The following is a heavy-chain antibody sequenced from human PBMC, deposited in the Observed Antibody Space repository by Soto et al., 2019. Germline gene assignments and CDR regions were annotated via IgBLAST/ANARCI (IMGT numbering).Heavy chain of an antibody. CDR1: GWSFSGYY. Sequence: SLTCAVYGWSFSGYYWSWIRQPPGEGLEWIGEINHSGSTNYNPSLKSRVTISVDTSKNQFSLKMSSVTAADTAVYYCARRRFFVYYYYGKDFWGQGPTVTGSS. D-gene: IGHD3-3*01. CDR2: INHSGST. CDR3: ARRRFFVYYYYGKDF. V-gene: IGHV4-34*01. J-gene: IGHJ6*02.